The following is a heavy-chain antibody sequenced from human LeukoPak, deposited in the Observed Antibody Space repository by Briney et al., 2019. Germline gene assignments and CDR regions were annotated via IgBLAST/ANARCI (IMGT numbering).Heavy chain of an antibody. CDR3: ASRGLGYCSSTSCYLDY. Sequence: ASVKVSCKASGGTFSSYAISWVRQAPGQGLEWMGRIIPILGIANYAQKFQGRVTITADKSTSTAYMELSSLRSEDTAVYYCASRGLGYCSSTSCYLDYWGQGTLVTVSS. D-gene: IGHD2-2*01. J-gene: IGHJ4*02. V-gene: IGHV1-69*04. CDR2: IIPILGIA. CDR1: GGTFSSYA.